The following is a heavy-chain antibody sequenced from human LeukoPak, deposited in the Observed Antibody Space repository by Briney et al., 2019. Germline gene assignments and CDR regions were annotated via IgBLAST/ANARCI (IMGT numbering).Heavy chain of an antibody. CDR3: ARSRPAFGFCTGTSCSNDLFDY. Sequence: GGSLRLSCAASGLTFSNYWMSWVRQAPGKGLEWVANIKQDGSDKNYVDSVKGRFTISRDNAKNSLYLQMNSLRAEDTAVYYCARSRPAFGFCTGTSCSNDLFDYWGQGTLVTVSS. CDR1: GLTFSNYW. V-gene: IGHV3-7*01. J-gene: IGHJ4*02. CDR2: IKQDGSDK. D-gene: IGHD2-2*03.